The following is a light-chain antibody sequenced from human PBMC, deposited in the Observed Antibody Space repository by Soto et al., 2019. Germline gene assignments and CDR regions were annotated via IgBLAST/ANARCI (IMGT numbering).Light chain of an antibody. J-gene: IGLJ1*01. CDR3: AAWDASLGGFYV. CDR1: RSSIGSNI. Sequence: SVLTQPPSASGTPGQRVTISCSGSRSSIGSNIVNWYQHLPGSAPKLLIYSNNHRPSGVPDRFSASKAGASASLAISGLQSEDEGDYYCAAWDASLGGFYVFGSGTKVTVL. CDR2: SNN. V-gene: IGLV1-44*01.